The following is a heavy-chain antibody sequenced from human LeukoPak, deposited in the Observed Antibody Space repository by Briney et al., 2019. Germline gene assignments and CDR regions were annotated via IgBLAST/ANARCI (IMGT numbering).Heavy chain of an antibody. Sequence: SGTLSLTCAVSGGSISSSNWWSWVRQPPGKGLEWIGEIYHSGSTNYNPSLKSRVTISVDKSKNQFSLKLSSVTAADTAVYYCASRDSSGYTNFDYWGQGTLVTVSS. J-gene: IGHJ4*02. CDR2: IYHSGST. V-gene: IGHV4-4*02. CDR1: GGSISSSNW. D-gene: IGHD3-22*01. CDR3: ASRDSSGYTNFDY.